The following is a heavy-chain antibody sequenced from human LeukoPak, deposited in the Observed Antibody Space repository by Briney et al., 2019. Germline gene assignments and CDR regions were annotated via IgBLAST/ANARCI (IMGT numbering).Heavy chain of an antibody. CDR1: GFTFTDYF. Sequence: ASVKVSCKASGFTFTDYFMHWVRQAPGQGLEWMGWINPNSGGTNYAQKFQGWVTMTRDTSISTAYMELSRLRSDDTAVYYCARNRVRGVTYYGMDVWGQGTTVTVSS. D-gene: IGHD3-10*01. CDR3: ARNRVRGVTYYGMDV. CDR2: INPNSGGT. V-gene: IGHV1-2*04. J-gene: IGHJ6*02.